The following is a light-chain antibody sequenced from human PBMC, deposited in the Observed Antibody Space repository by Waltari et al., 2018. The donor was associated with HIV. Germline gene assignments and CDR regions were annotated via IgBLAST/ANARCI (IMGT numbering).Light chain of an antibody. CDR1: NSNIGINY. V-gene: IGLV1-47*03. CDR3: AACDDSLSGRV. J-gene: IGLJ3*02. Sequence: QSVLTQPPSASGTPGQRVTIYCSGSNSNIGINYVYWYQQLPGTAPNLLIYLDTSRPSWVPFRITGSKSGTSATLDISELCSEDEADYYCAACDDSLSGRVFGGGTNLTVL. CDR2: LDT.